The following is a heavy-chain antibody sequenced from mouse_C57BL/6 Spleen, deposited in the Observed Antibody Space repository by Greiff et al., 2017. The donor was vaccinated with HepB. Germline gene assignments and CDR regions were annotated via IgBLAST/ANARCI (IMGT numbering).Heavy chain of an antibody. D-gene: IGHD2-4*01. CDR3: ARAHYEAMDY. CDR2: INPGSGGT. V-gene: IGHV1-54*01. J-gene: IGHJ4*01. CDR1: GYAFTNYL. Sequence: QVQLKESGAELVRPGTSVKVSCKASGYAFTNYLIEWVKQRPGQGLEWIGVINPGSGGTNYNEKFKGKATLTADKSSSTAYMQLSSLTSEDSAVYFCARAHYEAMDYWGQGTSVTVSS.